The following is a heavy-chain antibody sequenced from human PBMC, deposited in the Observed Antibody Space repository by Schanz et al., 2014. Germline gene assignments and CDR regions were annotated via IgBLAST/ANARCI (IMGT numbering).Heavy chain of an antibody. CDR2: INVGNGNM. CDR3: ARDLTVDTGYVVHYYYCGMDV. J-gene: IGHJ6*02. V-gene: IGHV1-3*01. D-gene: IGHD5-12*01. Sequence: QVQLVQSGAEVKKPGASVKVSCKASGYTTFTDYYIHWVRQAPGQGLEWMGWINVGNGNMKYSQKFQGRVTITRDTSASAAYKELTSLRSEDTAVYFCARDLTVDTGYVVHYYYCGMDVWGQGTTVTVSS. CDR1: GYTTFTDYY.